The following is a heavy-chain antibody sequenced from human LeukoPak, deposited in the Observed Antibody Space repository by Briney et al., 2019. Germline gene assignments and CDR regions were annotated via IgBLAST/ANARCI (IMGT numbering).Heavy chain of an antibody. D-gene: IGHD4-17*01. CDR1: GYSISSGYY. CDR2: IYHSGST. V-gene: IGHV4-38-2*02. J-gene: IGHJ4*02. CDR3: ARQAYGDYSSVDY. Sequence: SETLSLTCTVSGYSISSGYYWGWIRQPPGKGLEWIGSIYHSGSTYYNPSLKSRVTISVDTSKNQFSLKLSSVTAADTAVYYCARQAYGDYSSVDYWGQGTLVTVSS.